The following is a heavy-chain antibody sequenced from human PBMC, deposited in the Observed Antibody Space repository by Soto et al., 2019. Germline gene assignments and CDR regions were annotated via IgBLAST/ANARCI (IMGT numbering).Heavy chain of an antibody. CDR3: ASYVVRGVIASPYYYYGMDV. CDR1: GYTFTSYG. D-gene: IGHD3-10*01. CDR2: ISAYNGNT. V-gene: IGHV1-18*03. Sequence: QVQLVQSGAEVKKPGASVKVSCKASGYTFTSYGISWVRQAPGQGLEWMGWISAYNGNTNYAQKLQGRVTMTTDTSTSTAYMELRSLRSDDMAVYDCASYVVRGVIASPYYYYGMDVWGQGTTATVSS. J-gene: IGHJ6*02.